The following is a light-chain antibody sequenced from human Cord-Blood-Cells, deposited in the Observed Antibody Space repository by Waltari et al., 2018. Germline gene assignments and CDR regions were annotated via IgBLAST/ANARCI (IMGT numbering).Light chain of an antibody. J-gene: IGLJ2*01. V-gene: IGLV3-1*01. CDR3: QAWDSSTAV. CDR2: QDS. CDR1: NLGDKY. Sequence: SYELTQPPSVSVSPVQPASITCSGDNLGDKYACWYQQKPGQSPVLVIYQDSKRPSGIPERFSGSNSGNTATLTISGTQAMDEADYYCQAWDSSTAVFGGGTKLTVL.